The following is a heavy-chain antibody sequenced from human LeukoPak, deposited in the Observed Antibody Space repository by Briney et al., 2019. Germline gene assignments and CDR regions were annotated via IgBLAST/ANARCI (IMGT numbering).Heavy chain of an antibody. CDR1: GFSITTYY. D-gene: IGHD1-26*01. V-gene: IGHV4-59*01. CDR3: ARDIREVGESHYFDY. J-gene: IGHJ4*02. CDR2: IHSSGST. Sequence: TSETLSLTCTVSGFSITTYYWSWIRQSPGNGLEWIGLIHSSGSTTYNPSLKSRVTISVDTSKNQFSLHLSSVTAADTAVYYCARDIREVGESHYFDYWGQGALVTVTS.